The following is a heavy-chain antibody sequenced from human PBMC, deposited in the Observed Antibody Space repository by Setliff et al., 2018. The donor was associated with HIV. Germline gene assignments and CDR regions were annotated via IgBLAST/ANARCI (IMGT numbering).Heavy chain of an antibody. CDR2: VYSNGNT. J-gene: IGHJ3*02. V-gene: IGHV4-59*08. D-gene: IGHD3-10*01. Sequence: PSETLSLTCTVSGGSISGHYWSWIRQTPGKGLEWIGYVYSNGNTYYNPSLKSRVTISVDTSKNQFSLKLSSVTAADTAVYYCARQKRGVDAFDIWGQGTMVTVSS. CDR1: GGSISGHY. CDR3: ARQKRGVDAFDI.